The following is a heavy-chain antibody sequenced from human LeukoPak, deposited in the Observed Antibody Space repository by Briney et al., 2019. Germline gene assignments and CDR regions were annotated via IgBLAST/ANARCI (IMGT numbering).Heavy chain of an antibody. CDR1: GFTFSSYA. J-gene: IGHJ4*02. D-gene: IGHD6-13*01. Sequence: GGSLRLSCAASGFTFSSYAMSWVRQAPGKGLEWVAVIWHDGSNKYYADSVKGRFTISRDNSKNTLFLQMNSLRAEDTAVYFCARDVAAAFDYWGQGTLVTVSS. CDR2: IWHDGSNK. V-gene: IGHV3-33*08. CDR3: ARDVAAAFDY.